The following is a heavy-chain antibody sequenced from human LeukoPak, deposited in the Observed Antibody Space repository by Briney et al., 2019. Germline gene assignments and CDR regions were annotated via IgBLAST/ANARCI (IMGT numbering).Heavy chain of an antibody. CDR1: GGSISTYY. Sequence: SETLSLTCTVSGGSISTYYWSWIRQPPGKGLEWIGYIYYSGSTNYNPSLKSRVTISVDTSKNQFSLNLTSVTAADTAVYYCARGGYSYRWGQGTLVTVSS. J-gene: IGHJ4*02. D-gene: IGHD5-18*01. CDR3: ARGGYSYR. CDR2: IYYSGST. V-gene: IGHV4-59*01.